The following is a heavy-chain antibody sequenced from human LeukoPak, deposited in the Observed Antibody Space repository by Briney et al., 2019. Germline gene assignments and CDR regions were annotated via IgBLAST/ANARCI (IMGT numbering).Heavy chain of an antibody. CDR2: IYTSGST. J-gene: IGHJ4*02. Sequence: SETLSLTCTVSGGSISSYYWSWIRQPAGKGLEWIGRIYTSGSTNYNPSLKSRVTMSVDTSKNQFSLKLSSVTAADTAVYYRARETGIAVAGIVPFDYWGQGTLVAVSS. D-gene: IGHD6-19*01. CDR3: ARETGIAVAGIVPFDY. V-gene: IGHV4-4*07. CDR1: GGSISSYY.